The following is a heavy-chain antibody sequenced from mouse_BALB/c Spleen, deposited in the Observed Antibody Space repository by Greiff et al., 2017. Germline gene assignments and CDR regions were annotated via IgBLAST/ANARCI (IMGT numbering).Heavy chain of an antibody. Sequence: DVMLVESGGGLVQPGGSRKLSCAASGFTFSSFGMHWVRQAPEKGLEWVAYISSGSSTIYYADTVKGRFTISRDNPKNTLFLQMTSLRSEDTAMYYCARSLGDYAMDYWGQGTSVTVSS. CDR1: GFTFSSFG. CDR3: ARSLGDYAMDY. V-gene: IGHV5-17*02. J-gene: IGHJ4*01. D-gene: IGHD3-1*01. CDR2: ISSGSSTI.